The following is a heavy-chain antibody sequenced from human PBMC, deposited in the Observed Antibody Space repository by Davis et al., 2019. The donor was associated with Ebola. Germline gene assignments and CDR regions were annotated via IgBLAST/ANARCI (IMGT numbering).Heavy chain of an antibody. V-gene: IGHV4-34*01. J-gene: IGHJ6*03. CDR2: INHSGST. CDR3: ASELRNYYYMDV. CDR1: GGSISSYC. D-gene: IGHD1-7*01. Sequence: PSETLSLTCTVSGGSISSYCWSWIRQPPGKGLEWIGEINHSGSTNYNPSLKSRVTISVDTSKNQFSLKLSSVTAADTAVYYCASELRNYYYMDVWGKGTTVTVSS.